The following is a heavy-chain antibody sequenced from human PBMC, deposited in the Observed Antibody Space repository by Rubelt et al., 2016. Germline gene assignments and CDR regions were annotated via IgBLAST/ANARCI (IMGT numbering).Heavy chain of an antibody. CDR2: INHSGST. V-gene: IGHV4-34*01. J-gene: IGHJ4*02. CDR1: GGSFRGYY. Sequence: QVQLQQWGAGLLKPSETLSLTCAVYGGSFRGYYWSWLRQPPGKGLEWIGEINHSGSTNYNPSLKSRVTISVDTSKNQFSLKLSSVTAADTAVYYCARGKEGLGVTMMDYWGQGTLVTVSS. D-gene: IGHD3-22*01. CDR3: ARGKEGLGVTMMDY.